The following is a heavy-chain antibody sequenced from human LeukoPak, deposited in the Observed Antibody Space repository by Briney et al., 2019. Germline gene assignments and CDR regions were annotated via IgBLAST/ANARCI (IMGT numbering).Heavy chain of an antibody. Sequence: SETLSLTCAVSGGSISSGGYSWSWIRQPPGKGLEWIGEINHSGSTNYNPSLKSRVTISVDTSKNQFSLKLSSVTAADTAVYYCARHRLRPFDYWGQGTLVTVSS. J-gene: IGHJ4*02. D-gene: IGHD5-12*01. CDR2: INHSGST. V-gene: IGHV4-30-2*01. CDR1: GGSISSGGYS. CDR3: ARHRLRPFDY.